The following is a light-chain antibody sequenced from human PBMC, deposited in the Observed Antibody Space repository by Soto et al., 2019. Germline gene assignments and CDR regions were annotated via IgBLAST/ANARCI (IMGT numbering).Light chain of an antibody. Sequence: QSVLTQPASVSGSPGQSITISCTGTSSDVGGYNYVSWYQQYPGKAPKLMIYEVSNRPSGVSNRFSGSKSGNTASLAISGLQAEDEADYYCCSYTGSSTWVFGGGTKLTVL. J-gene: IGLJ3*02. CDR1: SSDVGGYNY. CDR2: EVS. CDR3: CSYTGSSTWV. V-gene: IGLV2-14*01.